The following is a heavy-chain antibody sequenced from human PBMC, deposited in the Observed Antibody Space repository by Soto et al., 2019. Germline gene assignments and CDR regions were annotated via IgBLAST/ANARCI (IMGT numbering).Heavy chain of an antibody. D-gene: IGHD2-2*01. CDR1: GGTFSSYA. CDR3: ARHVPAAGYDYGLDV. V-gene: IGHV1-69*12. Sequence: QVQLVQSGAEVKKPGSSVKLSCKASGGTFSSYAISWVRQAPGQGLEWMGGIIPIFGTANYAQKFQGRVTITADESTSTAYLELSSLRSEDTAVYYCARHVPAAGYDYGLDVWGQGTTVTVSS. J-gene: IGHJ6*02. CDR2: IIPIFGTA.